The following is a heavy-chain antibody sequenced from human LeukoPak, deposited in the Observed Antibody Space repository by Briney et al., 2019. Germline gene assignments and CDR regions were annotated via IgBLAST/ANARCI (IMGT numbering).Heavy chain of an antibody. CDR2: ISGSGGST. J-gene: IGHJ5*02. Sequence: GRSLRLSCAASGFTFSSYAMSWVRQAPGKGLEWVSAISGSGGSTYYADSVKGRFTISRDNSKNTLYLQMNSLRAEDTAVYYCAIPPDYYDSTRFDPWGQGTLVTVSS. CDR3: AIPPDYYDSTRFDP. V-gene: IGHV3-23*01. CDR1: GFTFSSYA. D-gene: IGHD3-22*01.